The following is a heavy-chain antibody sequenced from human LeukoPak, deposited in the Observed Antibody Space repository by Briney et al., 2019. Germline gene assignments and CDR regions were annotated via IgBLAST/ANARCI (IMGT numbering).Heavy chain of an antibody. V-gene: IGHV4-34*01. CDR3: ARVLTGYRPNWFDP. CDR2: INHSGST. Sequence: SETLSLTCAAYGGSFSGYYWSWIRQPPGKGLEWIGEINHSGSTNYNPSLKSRVTISVDTSKNQFSLKLSSVTAADTAVYYCARVLTGYRPNWFDPWGQGTLVTVSS. J-gene: IGHJ5*02. D-gene: IGHD3-9*01. CDR1: GGSFSGYY.